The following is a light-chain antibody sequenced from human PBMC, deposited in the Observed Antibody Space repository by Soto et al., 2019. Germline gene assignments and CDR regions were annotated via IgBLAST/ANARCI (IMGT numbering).Light chain of an antibody. CDR2: EVS. J-gene: IGLJ1*01. CDR3: SSYTSSSRYV. V-gene: IGLV2-14*01. CDR1: SSDVGGYNY. Sequence: QSVLTQPASVSGSPGQSITISCTGTSSDVGGYNYVSWYQQHPGKAPKLMIYEVSNRPSWVSNRFSGSKSGNTASLTISGLQAEDEADYYCSSYTSSSRYVFGTGTKVTVL.